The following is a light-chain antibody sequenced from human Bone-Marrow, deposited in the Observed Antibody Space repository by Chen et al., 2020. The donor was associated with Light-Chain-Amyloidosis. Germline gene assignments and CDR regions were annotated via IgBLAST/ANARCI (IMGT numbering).Light chain of an antibody. CDR3: QQYFAPPLT. V-gene: IGKV4-1*01. CDR2: WTS. J-gene: IGKJ4*01. Sequence: DIVMTQSPDSLAASLGERAIINCKSSQSIFYSSTNKNYLAWYQQKAGQPPKLLISWTSTRQSGVPDRFRGSGSGTDFTLTISSLQAEDVAVYFCQQYFAPPLTFGGGTKVEIK. CDR1: QSIFYSSTNKNY.